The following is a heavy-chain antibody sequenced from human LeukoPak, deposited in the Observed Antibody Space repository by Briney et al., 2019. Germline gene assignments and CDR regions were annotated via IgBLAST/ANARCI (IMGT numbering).Heavy chain of an antibody. V-gene: IGHV3-23*01. D-gene: IGHD2-21*02. CDR3: AKDRAPLQGYYFDY. Sequence: PGGSLRLFCAAPGFTFSSYAMSWVRQAPGKGLEWVSAISGSGGSTYYADSVKGRFTISRDNSKNTLYLQMNSLRAEDTAVYYCAKDRAPLQGYYFDYWGQGTLVTVSS. CDR2: ISGSGGST. J-gene: IGHJ4*02. CDR1: GFTFSSYA.